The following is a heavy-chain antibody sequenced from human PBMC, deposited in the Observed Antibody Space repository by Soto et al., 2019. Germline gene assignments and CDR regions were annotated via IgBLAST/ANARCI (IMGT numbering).Heavy chain of an antibody. D-gene: IGHD2-15*01. V-gene: IGHV4-4*02. Sequence: QVQLQESGPGLVKPSGTLSLTCAVSSGSISSSNWWSWVRQPPGKGLEWIGEIYHSGSTNYNPSLKSRVTISVDKSKNQFSLKLSSVTAADTAVYYWARCSCSGGSCYSCWFDPWGQGTLVTVSS. CDR2: IYHSGST. CDR3: ARCSCSGGSCYSCWFDP. J-gene: IGHJ5*02. CDR1: SGSISSSNW.